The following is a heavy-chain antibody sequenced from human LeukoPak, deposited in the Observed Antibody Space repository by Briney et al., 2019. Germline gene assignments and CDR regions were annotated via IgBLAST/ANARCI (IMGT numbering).Heavy chain of an antibody. CDR3: ARVSPSDYDILTGYLAYYFDY. V-gene: IGHV4-34*09. J-gene: IGHJ4*02. CDR1: GGSFSGYY. Sequence: SETLSLTCAVYGGSFSGYYWSWIRQPPGKGLEWIGEINHSGSTYYNPSLKSRVTISVDTSKNQFSLKLSSVTAADTAVYYCARVSPSDYDILTGYLAYYFDYWGQGTLVTVSS. CDR2: INHSGST. D-gene: IGHD3-9*01.